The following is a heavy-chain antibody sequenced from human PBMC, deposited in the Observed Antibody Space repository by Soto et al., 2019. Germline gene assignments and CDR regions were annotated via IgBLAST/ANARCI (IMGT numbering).Heavy chain of an antibody. V-gene: IGHV3-21*01. Sequence: GGSLRLSCAASGFTFSSYSMNWVRQAPGKGLEWVSSISSSSSYIYYADSVKGRFTISRDNAKNSLYLQMNSLRSEDTAVYYCARDLEDIVVVAYGFDPWGQGTLVTVSS. CDR3: ARDLEDIVVVAYGFDP. D-gene: IGHD2-15*01. CDR1: GFTFSSYS. J-gene: IGHJ5*02. CDR2: ISSSSSYI.